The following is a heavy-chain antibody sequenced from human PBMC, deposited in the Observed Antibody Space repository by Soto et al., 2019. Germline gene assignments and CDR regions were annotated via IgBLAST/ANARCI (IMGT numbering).Heavy chain of an antibody. V-gene: IGHV3-49*03. J-gene: IGHJ6*04. CDR1: GFTFGDYA. CDR2: IRSKAYGGTT. CDR3: TSYCSSTSCYARV. D-gene: IGHD2-2*01. Sequence: GGSLRLSCTASGFTFGDYAMSWFRQAPGKGLEWVGFIRSKAYGGTTEYAASVKGRFTISRDDSKSIAYLQMNSLKTEDTAVYYCTSYCSSTSCYARVWGKGTTVTVSS.